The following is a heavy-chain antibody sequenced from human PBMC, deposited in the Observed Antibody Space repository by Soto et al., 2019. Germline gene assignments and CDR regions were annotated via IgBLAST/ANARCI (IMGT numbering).Heavy chain of an antibody. J-gene: IGHJ1*01. CDR3: AKDGFKDHDSSGYLAEYFQH. V-gene: IGHV3-23*01. D-gene: IGHD3-22*01. CDR1: GFTFSSYA. CDR2: ISGSGGST. Sequence: GGSLRLSCAASGFTFSSYAMSWVRQAPGKGLEWVSAISGSGGSTYYADSVKGRFTISRDNSKNTLYLQMNSLRAEDTAVYYCAKDGFKDHDSSGYLAEYFQHWGQGTLVTVYS.